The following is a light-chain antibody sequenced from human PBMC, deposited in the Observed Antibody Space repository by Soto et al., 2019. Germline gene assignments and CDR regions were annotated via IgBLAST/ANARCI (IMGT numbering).Light chain of an antibody. CDR2: DSS. Sequence: EIVLTQSTGTLSLSPGERATLSCRASQSVSSNYLAWYQQKPGRAPRLLIYDSSSRATGIPDRFSASGSGTDFTLTISRLEPEYFAVYLCQQYGVSPPYTFGQGTKVEIK. CDR3: QQYGVSPPYT. J-gene: IGKJ2*01. V-gene: IGKV3-20*01. CDR1: QSVSSNY.